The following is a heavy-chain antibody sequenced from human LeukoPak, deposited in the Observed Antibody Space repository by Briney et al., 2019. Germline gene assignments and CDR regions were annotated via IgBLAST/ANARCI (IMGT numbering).Heavy chain of an antibody. CDR1: GFTFSSYG. Sequence: GGSLRLSCGTSGFTFSSYGMHWVRQAPGKGLEWVAAIIYDGSNKYYADSVKGRFTISRDNSKNTLDLQMSSLRAEDTAVYYCAKDPSYTAAGIDYWGQGTLVTVSS. V-gene: IGHV3-30*18. CDR2: IIYDGSNK. D-gene: IGHD6-13*01. CDR3: AKDPSYTAAGIDY. J-gene: IGHJ4*02.